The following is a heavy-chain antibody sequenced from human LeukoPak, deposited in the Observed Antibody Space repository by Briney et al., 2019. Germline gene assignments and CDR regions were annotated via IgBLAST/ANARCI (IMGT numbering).Heavy chain of an antibody. CDR3: ARHHDEIAVAGTGAFDI. D-gene: IGHD6-19*01. V-gene: IGHV4-38-2*01. Sequence: SETLSLTCAASGYSISSGYYWGWIRQPPGKGLEWIGSIYYSGSTYYNPSLKSRVTISVDTSKNQFSLKLSSVTAADTAVYYCARHHDEIAVAGTGAFDIWGQGTMVTVSS. CDR2: IYYSGST. J-gene: IGHJ3*02. CDR1: GYSISSGYY.